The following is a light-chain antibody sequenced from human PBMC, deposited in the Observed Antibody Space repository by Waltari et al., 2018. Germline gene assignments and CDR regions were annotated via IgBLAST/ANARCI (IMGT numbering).Light chain of an antibody. V-gene: IGKV1-NL1*01. CDR1: QDISTG. Sequence: DIQMTQSPSSLSASVGDRVVITCRASQDISTGVAWYQQKPGKAPKLLISGASGLESGVPSRFSGGGSGTDFTLTISSLQPEDFATYFCQQYYSLSFFGPGTKVDVE. J-gene: IGKJ3*01. CDR3: QQYYSLSF. CDR2: GAS.